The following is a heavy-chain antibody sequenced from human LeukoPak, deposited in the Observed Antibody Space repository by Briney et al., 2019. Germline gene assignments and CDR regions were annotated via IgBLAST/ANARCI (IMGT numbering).Heavy chain of an antibody. CDR1: GGSISSYY. Sequence: PSETLSLTCTVSGGSISSYYWSWIRQPPGKGLEWIGYIYYSGSTNYNPSLKSRVTISVDTSKNQFSLKLSSVTAADTAVYYCARAPTRMVRGVTRNWFDPWSQGTLVTVSA. D-gene: IGHD3-10*01. V-gene: IGHV4-59*01. J-gene: IGHJ5*02. CDR3: ARAPTRMVRGVTRNWFDP. CDR2: IYYSGST.